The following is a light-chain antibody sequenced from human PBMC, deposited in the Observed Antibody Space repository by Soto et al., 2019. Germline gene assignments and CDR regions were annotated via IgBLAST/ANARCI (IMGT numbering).Light chain of an antibody. CDR1: SSDVGGYNY. CDR2: DVS. CDR3: CSYAGSYTLYV. V-gene: IGLV2-11*01. J-gene: IGLJ1*01. Sequence: QSALPQPRSVSGSPGQSVTISCTGTSSDVGGYNYVSWYQQHPGKAPKLMIYDVSQRPSGVPDRLSGSKSGNTASLTISGLQAEDEADYYCCSYAGSYTLYVFGTGTKVTVL.